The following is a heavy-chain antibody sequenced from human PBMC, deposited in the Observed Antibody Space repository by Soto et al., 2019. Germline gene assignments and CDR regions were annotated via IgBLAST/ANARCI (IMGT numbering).Heavy chain of an antibody. V-gene: IGHV4-59*08. D-gene: IGHD2-2*01. CDR3: ARLGFGSSTSPLHP. J-gene: IGHJ5*02. CDR2: IYYSGST. CDR1: GGSISSYY. Sequence: SETLSLTCTVSGGSISSYYWSWIRQPPGKGLEWIGYIYYSGSTNYNPSLKSRVTISVDTSKNQFSLKLSSVTAADTAVYYCARLGFGSSTSPLHPWGQGTLVTVSS.